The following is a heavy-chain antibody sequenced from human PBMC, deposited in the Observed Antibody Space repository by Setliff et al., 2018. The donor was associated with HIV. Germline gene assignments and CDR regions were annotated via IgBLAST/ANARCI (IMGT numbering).Heavy chain of an antibody. CDR2: IIPIFGIT. V-gene: IGHV1-69*01. D-gene: IGHD4-4*01. CDR3: ARDAFDYTAYYYSYMDV. CDR1: GYYFTTFW. Sequence: PGESLKISCKGSGYYFTTFWIAWVRQAPGQGLEWMGGIIPIFGITHYTQKFQDRVTITADEATNMVHMELSSLRSEDTAVYYCARDAFDYTAYYYSYMDVWGKGTTVTVSS. J-gene: IGHJ6*03.